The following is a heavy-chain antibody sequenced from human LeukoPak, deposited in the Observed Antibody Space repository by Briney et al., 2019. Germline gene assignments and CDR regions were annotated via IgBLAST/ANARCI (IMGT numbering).Heavy chain of an antibody. Sequence: GGSLRLSCAASGFTFSSYSMNWVRQAPGKGLELLSYISSTSSAIYYADSVKGRFTISRDNSKNTLYLQMNSLRAEDTAVYYCATRAEQYYFDYWGQGTLVTVSS. V-gene: IGHV3-48*01. D-gene: IGHD1/OR15-1a*01. J-gene: IGHJ4*02. CDR3: ATRAEQYYFDY. CDR1: GFTFSSYS. CDR2: ISSTSSAI.